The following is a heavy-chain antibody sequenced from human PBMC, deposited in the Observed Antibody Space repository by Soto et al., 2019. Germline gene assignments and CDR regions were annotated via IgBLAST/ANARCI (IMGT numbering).Heavy chain of an antibody. CDR2: ISYDGSNK. Sequence: QVQLVESGGGVVQPGRSLRLSCAASGFTFSSYAMHWVRQAPGMGLEWVAVISYDGSNKYYADSVKGRFTISRDNSKNTLYLQMNSLRAEDTAVYYCARTGIAVAGTPYYFDYWGQGTLVTVSS. V-gene: IGHV3-30-3*01. J-gene: IGHJ4*02. CDR3: ARTGIAVAGTPYYFDY. D-gene: IGHD6-19*01. CDR1: GFTFSSYA.